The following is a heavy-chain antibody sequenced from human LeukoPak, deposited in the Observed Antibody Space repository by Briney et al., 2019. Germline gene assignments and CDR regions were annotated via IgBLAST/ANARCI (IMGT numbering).Heavy chain of an antibody. CDR3: ARDLQGSYYYGMDV. D-gene: IGHD2-15*01. J-gene: IGHJ6*02. V-gene: IGHV3-48*01. CDR2: ISGNSNTI. Sequence: GVSLRLSCAESGFTFSRYSMNWARQAPGKGLEWVSYISGNSNTIYYADSVKGRFTISRDNGRNSLYLQMNSLRAEGTAVYYCARDLQGSYYYGMDVWGQGTTVIVSS. CDR1: GFTFSRYS.